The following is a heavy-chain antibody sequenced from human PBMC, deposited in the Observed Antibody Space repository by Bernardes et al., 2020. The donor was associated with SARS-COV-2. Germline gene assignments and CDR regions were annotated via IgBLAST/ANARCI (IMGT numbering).Heavy chain of an antibody. CDR3: ASGRKQLVLYYMDV. V-gene: IGHV4-34*01. CDR2: FNHSGST. J-gene: IGHJ6*03. Sequence: SETMSLTCAVYGGSFSGYYWSWIRQHPGKGLEWIVEFNHSGSTNYNPSLKSRVTISVDTSKNQFSLKLSSVIAADKAMYYCASGRKQLVLYYMDVWGKGTTGNVS. CDR1: GGSFSGYY. D-gene: IGHD6-6*01.